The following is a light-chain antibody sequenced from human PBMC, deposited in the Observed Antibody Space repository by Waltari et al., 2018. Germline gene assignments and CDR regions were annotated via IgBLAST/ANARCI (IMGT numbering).Light chain of an antibody. CDR1: QSISSY. Sequence: DIQMTQSPSSLSASVGDRVTITCRASQSISSYLNWYQQKPGKAPKLLSYAASSLQSGVPSRFSCSGSWTDFTLTISSLQPEDFATYYCQQSYSTSITFGQGTRLEIK. V-gene: IGKV1-39*01. CDR2: AAS. CDR3: QQSYSTSIT. J-gene: IGKJ5*01.